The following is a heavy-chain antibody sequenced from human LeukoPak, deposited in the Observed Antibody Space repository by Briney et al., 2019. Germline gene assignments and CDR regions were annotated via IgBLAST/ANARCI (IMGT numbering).Heavy chain of an antibody. D-gene: IGHD6-13*01. Sequence: GRSLRPSCAASGFTFSNYGMHWVRQAPGKGLEWVAVLSYDGNDKSYADSVKGRFTISRDNSKNTLYLQLNSLRPEDTAVYYCAKGEWSAGTFDYWGQGTLVTVSS. J-gene: IGHJ4*02. CDR3: AKGEWSAGTFDY. CDR2: LSYDGNDK. CDR1: GFTFSNYG. V-gene: IGHV3-30*18.